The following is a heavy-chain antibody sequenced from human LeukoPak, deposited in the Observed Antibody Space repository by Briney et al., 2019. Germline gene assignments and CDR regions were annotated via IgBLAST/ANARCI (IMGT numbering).Heavy chain of an antibody. CDR1: GGTFSSYA. CDR3: AREHYQLLGFDY. Sequence: ASVKVSCKASGGTFSSYAISWVRQAPGQGLEWMGGIIPIFGTVNYAQKFQGRVTITTDESTSTAYMELSSLRSEDTAVYYCAREHYQLLGFDYWGQGTLATVSS. J-gene: IGHJ4*02. V-gene: IGHV1-69*05. D-gene: IGHD2-2*01. CDR2: IIPIFGTV.